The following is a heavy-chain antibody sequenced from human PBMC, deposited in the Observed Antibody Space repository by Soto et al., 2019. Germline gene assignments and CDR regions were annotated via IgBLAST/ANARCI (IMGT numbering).Heavy chain of an antibody. Sequence: PGESLKISCMGSGYKVSTWHNFTSYWIAWVRQMPGEGLEWMGIIYPGDSDTRYSPSFQGQVTISADKSINSVYLQWSSLKASDTATYYCARLGFNYDFLSGYYNVHHYYXIDVWAQRTTVTVSS. V-gene: IGHV5-51*01. CDR2: IYPGDSDT. CDR3: ARLGFNYDFLSGYYNVHHYYXIDV. CDR1: GYKVSTWHNFTSYW. D-gene: IGHD3-3*01. J-gene: IGHJ6*02.